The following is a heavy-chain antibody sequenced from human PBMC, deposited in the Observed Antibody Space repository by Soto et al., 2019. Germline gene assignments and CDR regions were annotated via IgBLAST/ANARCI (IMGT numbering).Heavy chain of an antibody. V-gene: IGHV3-30*18. CDR2: ISYDGSSK. Sequence: LRLSCAASGFTFSSYDMHWVRQAPGKGLEWVAIISYDGSSKYYTDSVKGRFTISRDNSKNTLYLQMNSLRAEDTAVYYCAKDRSGSSGLDYWGQGTLVTVSS. D-gene: IGHD6-19*01. J-gene: IGHJ4*02. CDR3: AKDRSGSSGLDY. CDR1: GFTFSSYD.